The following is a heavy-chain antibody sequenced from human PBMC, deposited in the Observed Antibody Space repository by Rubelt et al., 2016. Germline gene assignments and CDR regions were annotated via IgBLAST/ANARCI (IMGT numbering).Heavy chain of an antibody. CDR2: IHYSGRT. CDR3: ARPPGLRNAYWYFDL. V-gene: IGHV4-39*01. J-gene: IGHJ2*01. CDR1: GGSISSITYK. D-gene: IGHD4-17*01. Sequence: QVQLQESGPGLVKPSETLSLTCTVSGGSISSITYKWAWVRQPPEKGLEWVASIHYSGRTAYNTSLKSRVNKSLDTSKNQFSRRLGSVTAADTAVYYCARPPGLRNAYWYFDLWGRGTLVTVSS.